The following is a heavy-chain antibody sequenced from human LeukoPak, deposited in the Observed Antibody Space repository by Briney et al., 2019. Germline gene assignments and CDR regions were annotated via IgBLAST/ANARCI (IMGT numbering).Heavy chain of an antibody. D-gene: IGHD6-19*01. V-gene: IGHV4-38-2*02. CDR3: ARVGHSSGWYLDY. J-gene: IGHJ4*02. CDR1: GYSISSGYY. Sequence: PSETLSLTCTVSGYSISSGYYWGWIRQPPGKGLDWIGIIYHSGSTYYNPSLKSRVTISVDTSKNQFSLKLSSVTAADTAAYYCARVGHSSGWYLDYWGQGTLVTVSS. CDR2: IYHSGST.